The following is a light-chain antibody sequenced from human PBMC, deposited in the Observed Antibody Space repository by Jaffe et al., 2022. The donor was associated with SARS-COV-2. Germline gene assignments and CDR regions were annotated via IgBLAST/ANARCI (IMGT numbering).Light chain of an antibody. CDR3: CSYTSSGTRV. CDR2: EVT. CDR1: SSDVGGYNY. Sequence: QSALTQPASVSGSPGQSITISCTGTSSDVGGYNYVSWYQQHPGKAPKLMIYEVTNRPSGVSNRFSGSKSDNTASLTISGLQPEDEANYYCCSYTSSGTRVFGGGTKLTVL. J-gene: IGLJ3*02. V-gene: IGLV2-14*01.